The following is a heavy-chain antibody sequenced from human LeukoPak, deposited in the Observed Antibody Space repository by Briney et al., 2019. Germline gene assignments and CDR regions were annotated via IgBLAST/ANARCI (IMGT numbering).Heavy chain of an antibody. V-gene: IGHV4-39*01. J-gene: IGHJ4*02. CDR1: GGSISSSNYY. CDR3: ARLLGDCSGGSCYFFDY. D-gene: IGHD2-15*01. CDR2: IYYSGST. Sequence: KPSETLSLTCTVSGGSISSSNYYWGWIRQSPGKGLEWIGNIYYSGSTYYNPSLKSRVAISVDTSKNQLSLKLSSVTAADTAVYYCARLLGDCSGGSCYFFDYWGQGTLVTVSS.